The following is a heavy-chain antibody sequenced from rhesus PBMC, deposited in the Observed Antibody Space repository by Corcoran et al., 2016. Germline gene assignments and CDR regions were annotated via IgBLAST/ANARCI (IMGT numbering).Heavy chain of an antibody. Sequence: QVQLQESGPGLVKPSETLSLTCAVSGGSFSSYWWSWIRQPPGKELEWIGEINGNSGSTNYHPSHKIRVTISEDASKNQFDLKLGAVTAADTSVYYCARYTDYGSSSLLGYWGQGVLVTVSS. D-gene: IGHD4-29*01. J-gene: IGHJ4*01. CDR2: INGNSGST. V-gene: IGHV4-80*01. CDR1: GGSFSSYW. CDR3: ARYTDYGSSSLLGY.